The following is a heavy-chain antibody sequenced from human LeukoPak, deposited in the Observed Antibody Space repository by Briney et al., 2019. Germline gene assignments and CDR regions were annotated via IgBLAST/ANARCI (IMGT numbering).Heavy chain of an antibody. J-gene: IGHJ3*02. CDR3: GKDPSGDFVGGFDI. CDR1: GFTFSGYG. V-gene: IGHV3-23*01. Sequence: GGSLRLSCTGSGFTFSGYGMTWIRQAPGKGLEWVSGISGSGDKTYYADSVKGRFTISRDNSKNTLYLQMNSLRADDTALYYCGKDPSGDFVGGFDIWGQGTMVTVSS. CDR2: ISGSGDKT. D-gene: IGHD4-17*01.